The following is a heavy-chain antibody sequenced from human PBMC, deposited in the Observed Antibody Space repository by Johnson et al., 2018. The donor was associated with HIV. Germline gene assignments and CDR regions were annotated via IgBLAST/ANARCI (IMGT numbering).Heavy chain of an antibody. CDR3: AKDPGWFGEPGDAFDI. Sequence: SWVRQAPGKGLEWVSVISGRGGSTYYGDSVKGRFTISRDNSKNTLYLQMNSLRAEDTAVYYCAKDPGWFGEPGDAFDIWGQGTMVTVSS. J-gene: IGHJ3*02. CDR2: ISGRGGST. V-gene: IGHV3-23*01. D-gene: IGHD3-10*01.